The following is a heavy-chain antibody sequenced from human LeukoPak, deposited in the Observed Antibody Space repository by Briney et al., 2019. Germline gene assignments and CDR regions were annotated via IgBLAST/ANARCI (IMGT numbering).Heavy chain of an antibody. V-gene: IGHV4-39*01. CDR3: ARHSRLGDQAYFDY. D-gene: IGHD2-21*02. CDR1: GGSISSSSYY. CDR2: IYYSGST. J-gene: IGHJ4*02. Sequence: PSETLSLTCTVSGGSISSSSYYWGWIRQPPGKGLEWIGSIYYSGSTYYNPSLKSRVTISVDTSKNQFSLKLSSVTAADTAVYYCARHSRLGDQAYFDYWGQGTLVTVSS.